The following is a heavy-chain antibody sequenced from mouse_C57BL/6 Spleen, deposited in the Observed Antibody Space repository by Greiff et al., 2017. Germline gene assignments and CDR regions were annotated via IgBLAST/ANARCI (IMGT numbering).Heavy chain of an antibody. D-gene: IGHD5-1-1*01. CDR2: IDPSDSYT. CDR1: GYTFTSYW. Sequence: QVQLQQPGAELVKPGASVKLSCKASGYTFTSYWMQWVKQRPGQGLEWIGEIDPSDSYTNYNQKFKGKATLTVDTSSSTAYMQLSSLTSEDSAVYYCAREGIIPGEALDYWGQGTSVTVSS. CDR3: AREGIIPGEALDY. J-gene: IGHJ4*01. V-gene: IGHV1-50*01.